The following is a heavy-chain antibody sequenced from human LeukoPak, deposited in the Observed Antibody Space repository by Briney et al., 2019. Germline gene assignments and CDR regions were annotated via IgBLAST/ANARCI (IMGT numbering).Heavy chain of an antibody. CDR1: GFTFSSYS. CDR3: VRQGIAARPGNWFDP. J-gene: IGHJ5*02. Sequence: GGSLRLSCAASGFTFSSYSMNWVRQAPGKGLEWASSISSSSSYIYYADSVKGRFTISRDNAKNSLYLQMNSLRAEDTAVYYCVRQGIAARPGNWFDPWGQGTLVTVSS. D-gene: IGHD6-6*01. V-gene: IGHV3-21*01. CDR2: ISSSSSYI.